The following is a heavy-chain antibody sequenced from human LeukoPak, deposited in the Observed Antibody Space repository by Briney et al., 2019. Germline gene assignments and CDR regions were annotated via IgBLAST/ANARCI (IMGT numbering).Heavy chain of an antibody. J-gene: IGHJ5*02. CDR3: WRDILWRFDP. CDR1: VYSFPPYS. D-gene: IGHD2/OR15-2a*01. CDR2: ISTNKGNT. Sequence: ASVRVSCMDPVYSFPPYSVSLVSQAPGQGLEWMGWISTNKGNTNYAQRLQGRVTMTADTSTSTTYMELRSLRSDDTAIYYCWRDILWRFDPWGQGTLVTVSS. V-gene: IGHV1-18*01.